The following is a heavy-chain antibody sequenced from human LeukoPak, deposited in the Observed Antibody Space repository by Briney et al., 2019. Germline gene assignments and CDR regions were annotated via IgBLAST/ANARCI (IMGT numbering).Heavy chain of an antibody. CDR3: AKTMSCSGAGCSYFDY. CDR2: ISNGGGST. J-gene: IGHJ4*02. D-gene: IGHD2-15*01. V-gene: IGHV3-23*01. CDR1: GFTFSNYA. Sequence: GGSLRLSCAASGFTFSNYAMSWVRQAPGKGLEWFSTISNGGGSTYYADSVKGRFTVSRDISKNTVYLQMNSLRAEDTAVYYCAKTMSCSGAGCSYFDYWGQGTLVTVSP.